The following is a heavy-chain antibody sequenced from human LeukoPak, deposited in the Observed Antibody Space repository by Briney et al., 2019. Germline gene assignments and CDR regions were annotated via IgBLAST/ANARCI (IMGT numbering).Heavy chain of an antibody. D-gene: IGHD3-22*01. Sequence: SETLSLTCAVYGGSFSGYYWSWIRQPPGKGLEWIGEINHSGSTNYNPSLKSRVTISVDTSKNQFSLKLSSVTAADTAVYYCARAGTYSSGPSDYWGREPWSPSPQ. J-gene: IGHJ4*02. V-gene: IGHV4-34*01. CDR3: ARAGTYSSGPSDY. CDR1: GGSFSGYY. CDR2: INHSGST.